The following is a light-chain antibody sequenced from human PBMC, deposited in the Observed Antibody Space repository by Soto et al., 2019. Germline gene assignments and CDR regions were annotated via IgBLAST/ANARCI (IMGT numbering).Light chain of an antibody. CDR1: QSVINNW. J-gene: IGKJ2*01. CDR2: SAS. Sequence: EIVLTQSPDTLSLSPGERATLSCRASQSVINNWLAWYQQKPGQAPRLLIYSASSRPGGIPDKFSGSGSGPDFNLTINRLEPEDFAVYYCQQYGTSPYTFAQGTKLEI. CDR3: QQYGTSPYT. V-gene: IGKV3-20*01.